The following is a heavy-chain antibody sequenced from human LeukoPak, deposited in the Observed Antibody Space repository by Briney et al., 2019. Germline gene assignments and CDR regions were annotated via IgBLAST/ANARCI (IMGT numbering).Heavy chain of an antibody. CDR1: GGTFSSYA. CDR3: AREGGYGDLNDY. J-gene: IGHJ4*02. V-gene: IGHV1-69*05. CDR2: IILIFGTA. D-gene: IGHD3-10*01. Sequence: ASVKVSCKASGGTFSSYAISWVRQAPGQGLEWMGRIILIFGTANYAQKFQGRVTITTDESTSTAYMELSSLRSEDTAVYYCAREGGYGDLNDYWGQGTLVTVSS.